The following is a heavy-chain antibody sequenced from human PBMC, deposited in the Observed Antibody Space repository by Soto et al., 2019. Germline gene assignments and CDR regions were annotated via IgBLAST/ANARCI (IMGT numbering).Heavy chain of an antibody. CDR3: ARDNSRPAARGGWFDP. J-gene: IGHJ5*02. D-gene: IGHD6-6*01. CDR1: GYTFTGYY. V-gene: IGHV1-2*02. Sequence: GASVKVSCKASGYTFTGYYVLWVRQAPGQGPECMGWINPYTGGTNYAQKFQGRVTMTRDTSISTAYMELSRLRSDDTAVYYCARDNSRPAARGGWFDPWGQGTLVTVSS. CDR2: INPYTGGT.